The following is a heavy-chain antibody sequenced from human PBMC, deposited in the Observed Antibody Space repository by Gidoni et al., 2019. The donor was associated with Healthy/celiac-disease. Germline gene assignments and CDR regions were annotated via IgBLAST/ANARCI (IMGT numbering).Heavy chain of an antibody. D-gene: IGHD1-26*01. Sequence: EVQLVESGGGLVQPGRSLRLSCAASGFTVDDYAMHWARQAPGKGLEWVSGISWNSGSIGYADSVKGRFTISIDNAKNSLYLQMNSLRAEDTALYYCAKDLGSYQRDAFDIWGQGTMVTVSS. J-gene: IGHJ3*02. CDR3: AKDLGSYQRDAFDI. V-gene: IGHV3-9*01. CDR1: GFTVDDYA. CDR2: ISWNSGSI.